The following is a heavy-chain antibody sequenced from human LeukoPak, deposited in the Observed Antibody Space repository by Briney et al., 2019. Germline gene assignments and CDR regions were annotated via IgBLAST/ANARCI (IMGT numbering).Heavy chain of an antibody. Sequence: PGGSLRLSCAASGFTFSSYAMSWVRQAPGKGLEWVSSISGSGGSTFYADSVKGRFTISRDNSKNTLYLQMNSLRAEDTAVYYCAKDTPYCSGGSCLPWGQGTLVTVSS. V-gene: IGHV3-23*01. D-gene: IGHD2-15*01. CDR1: GFTFSSYA. CDR2: ISGSGGST. J-gene: IGHJ5*02. CDR3: AKDTPYCSGGSCLP.